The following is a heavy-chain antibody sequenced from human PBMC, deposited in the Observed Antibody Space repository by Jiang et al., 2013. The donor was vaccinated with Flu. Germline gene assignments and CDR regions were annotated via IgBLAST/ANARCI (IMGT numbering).Heavy chain of an antibody. D-gene: IGHD3-10*01. CDR3: ARGAFSGTFDVFDI. CDR2: IYNTGNT. CDR1: GGSIGTYY. Sequence: SLTCTVSGGSIGTYYWSWIRQPAGKGLEWIGRIYNTGNTNYSPSLKSRVTMSVDTSKNQFSLKLSSVTAADTAVYFCARGAFSGTFDVFDIWGPGAMVTVSS. J-gene: IGHJ3*02. V-gene: IGHV4-4*07.